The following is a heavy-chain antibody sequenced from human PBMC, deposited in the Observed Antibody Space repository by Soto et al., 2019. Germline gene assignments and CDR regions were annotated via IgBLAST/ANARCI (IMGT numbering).Heavy chain of an antibody. CDR2: IYYSGNT. D-gene: IGHD5-18*01. CDR3: ARHAVDTAFPYYYYFTDV. J-gene: IGHJ6*02. V-gene: IGHV4-30-4*08. CDR1: GGSISSDDFY. Sequence: SETLSLTCTVSGGSISSDDFYWSWIRQHPGKGLEWIGYIYYSGNTYYNPSLKSRVTISVDRSKNQFSLKLSSVTAADTAVYYCARHAVDTAFPYYYYFTDVWVLGTTFTVS.